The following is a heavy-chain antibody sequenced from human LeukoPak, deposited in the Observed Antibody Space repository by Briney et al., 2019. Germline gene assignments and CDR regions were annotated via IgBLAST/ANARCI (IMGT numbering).Heavy chain of an antibody. CDR3: AREGSGSTVTTSSDY. CDR2: ISSSSSYI. V-gene: IGHV3-21*01. Sequence: GGSLRLSCAASGFTFTNYWMSWVRQAPGKGLEWVSSISSSSSYIYYADSVKGRFTISRDNAKNSLYLQMNSLRAEDTAVYYCAREGSGSTVTTSSDYWGQGTLVTVSS. CDR1: GFTFTNYW. D-gene: IGHD4-17*01. J-gene: IGHJ4*02.